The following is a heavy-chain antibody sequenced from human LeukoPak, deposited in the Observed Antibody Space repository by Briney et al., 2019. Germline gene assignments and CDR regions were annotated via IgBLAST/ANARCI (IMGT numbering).Heavy chain of an antibody. Sequence: PGGSLRLSCAASGFTFSSYEMNWVRLAPGKGLEWVSSIAGSSGYISYADSVKGRFTISRDNAKKSLYLQMTSLTAEDTAVYYCARDRGAYCGGDCYLGFDYWGRGTLVTVSS. CDR1: GFTFSSYE. CDR3: ARDRGAYCGGDCYLGFDY. V-gene: IGHV3-21*01. CDR2: IAGSSGYI. J-gene: IGHJ4*01. D-gene: IGHD2-21*02.